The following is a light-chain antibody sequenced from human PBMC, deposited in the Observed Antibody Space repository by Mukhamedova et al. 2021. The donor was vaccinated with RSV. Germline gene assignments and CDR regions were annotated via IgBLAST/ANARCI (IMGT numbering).Light chain of an antibody. V-gene: IGKV1-NL1*01. CDR2: GTS. J-gene: IGKJ4*01. CDR3: QQYFTTPLS. Sequence: WYQRRVHGEAPKLLVYGTSRLASGVPSRFSGSGSGSDYTLSISGLQPEALATYSCQQYFTTPLSFGGGTKVHI.